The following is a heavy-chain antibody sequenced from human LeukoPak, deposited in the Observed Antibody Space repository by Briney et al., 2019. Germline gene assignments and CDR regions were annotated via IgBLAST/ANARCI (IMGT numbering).Heavy chain of an antibody. Sequence: GGSLRLSCAASGCTFSSYGMHWVRQAPGKGLEWVAVIWYDGSNKYYADSVKGRFTISRDNSKNTLYLQMNSLRAEDTAVYYCARDREPHGYFDYWGQGTLVTVSS. CDR1: GCTFSSYG. CDR2: IWYDGSNK. D-gene: IGHD1-14*01. CDR3: ARDREPHGYFDY. J-gene: IGHJ4*02. V-gene: IGHV3-33*01.